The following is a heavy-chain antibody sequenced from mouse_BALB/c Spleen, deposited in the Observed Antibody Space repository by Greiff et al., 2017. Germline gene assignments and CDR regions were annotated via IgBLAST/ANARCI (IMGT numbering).Heavy chain of an antibody. J-gene: IGHJ2*01. Sequence: QVQLQQSGAELVRPGASVTLSCKASGYTFTDYEMHWVKQTPVHGLEWIGAIDPETGGTAYNQKFKGKATLTADKSSSTAYMELRSLTSEDSAVYYCTRWGGGYPLFDDWGQGTTLTVSS. CDR3: TRWGGGYPLFDD. CDR1: GYTFTDYE. CDR2: IDPETGGT. D-gene: IGHD2-2*01. V-gene: IGHV1-15*01.